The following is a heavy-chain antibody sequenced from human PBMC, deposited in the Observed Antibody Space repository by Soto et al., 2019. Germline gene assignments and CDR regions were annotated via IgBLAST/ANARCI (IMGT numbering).Heavy chain of an antibody. CDR3: ARTAAAGKYYYGMDV. Sequence: PGESLKISCQGSGYNFNNHWIGWVRQMPGKGLEWMAIIYPGDSDTRYNSSFQGQVIISADKSISTAYLQWSGLKASDTAMYYCARTAAAGKYYYGMDVWGQGTTVTVS. CDR1: GYNFNNHW. CDR2: IYPGDSDT. D-gene: IGHD6-13*01. J-gene: IGHJ6*02. V-gene: IGHV5-51*01.